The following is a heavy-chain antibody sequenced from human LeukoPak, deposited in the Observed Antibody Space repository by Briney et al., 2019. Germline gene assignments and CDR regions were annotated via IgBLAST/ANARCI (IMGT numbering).Heavy chain of an antibody. Sequence: GGSLRLSCAASGFTFSSYSMNWVRQTAGKGLEWLSYIRGSGSTIYYADSVKGRFTISRDNAKNSLYLQMNSLRADDTAVYYCASLDGGIDFDYWGQGTLVTVSS. V-gene: IGHV3-48*04. CDR1: GFTFSSYS. CDR2: IRGSGSTI. J-gene: IGHJ4*02. D-gene: IGHD3-16*01. CDR3: ASLDGGIDFDY.